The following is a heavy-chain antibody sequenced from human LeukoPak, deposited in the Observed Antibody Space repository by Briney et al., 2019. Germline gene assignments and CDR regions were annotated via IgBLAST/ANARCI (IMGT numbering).Heavy chain of an antibody. J-gene: IGHJ6*03. Sequence: GGSLRLSCAASGFTFSSYAMSWVRQAPGKGLEWVSAISGSGGSTYYADSVKGRFTISRDNSKNTLYLQMNSMRAEDTAVYYCAKDRAGYCSGGSCYFFYMDVWGKGTTVTISS. V-gene: IGHV3-23*01. CDR2: ISGSGGST. D-gene: IGHD2-15*01. CDR3: AKDRAGYCSGGSCYFFYMDV. CDR1: GFTFSSYA.